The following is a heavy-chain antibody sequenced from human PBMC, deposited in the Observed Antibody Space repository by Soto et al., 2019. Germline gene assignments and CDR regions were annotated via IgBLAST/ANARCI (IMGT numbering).Heavy chain of an antibody. V-gene: IGHV1-3*01. CDR2: INAGSGNT. D-gene: IGHD3-3*01. CDR3: ARGDFWSGYYNGAFDI. J-gene: IGHJ3*02. Sequence: ASVKVSCKASGYTSTNYGMHWVRQAPGQRLEWMGWINAGSGNTKYSQKFQGRITITRDTSASTVYMELSSLRSEDTAVYYCARGDFWSGYYNGAFDIWGQGTMVTVSS. CDR1: GYTSTNYG.